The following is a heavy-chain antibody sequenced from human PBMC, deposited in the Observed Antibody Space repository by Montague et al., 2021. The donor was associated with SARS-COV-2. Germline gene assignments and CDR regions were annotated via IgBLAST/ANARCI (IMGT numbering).Heavy chain of an antibody. V-gene: IGHV4-34*01. CDR3: ASERAVTTLYYYYYGMDV. D-gene: IGHD4-17*01. CDR1: GGSLSGYY. CDR2: INHSGST. J-gene: IGHJ6*02. Sequence: SETLSLTCAVYGGSLSGYYWSWIRQPPGKGLEWIGEINHSGSTNYNPSLKSRVTISVDTSKNQFSLKLSSVTAADTAVYYCASERAVTTLYYYYYGMDVWGQGTTVTVSS.